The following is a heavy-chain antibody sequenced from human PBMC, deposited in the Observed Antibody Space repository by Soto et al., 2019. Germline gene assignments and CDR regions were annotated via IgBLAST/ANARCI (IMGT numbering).Heavy chain of an antibody. J-gene: IGHJ6*02. CDR1: GGTFSSYA. Sequence: QVQLVQSGAEVKKPGSSVKVSCKASGGTFSSYAISWVRQAPGQGLEWMGGIIPICGTANYAQKFQGRVTIAADESTSTAYMELSSLRSEDTAVYYCARGRRVAAAGTLEYYYYGMDVWGQGTTVTVS. CDR3: ARGRRVAAAGTLEYYYYGMDV. V-gene: IGHV1-69*01. D-gene: IGHD6-13*01. CDR2: IIPICGTA.